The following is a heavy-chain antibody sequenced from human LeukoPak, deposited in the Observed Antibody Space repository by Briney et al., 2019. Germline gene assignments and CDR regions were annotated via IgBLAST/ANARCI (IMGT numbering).Heavy chain of an antibody. D-gene: IGHD4-17*01. Sequence: ASVKVSCKASGYTFTSYDINWVRQATGQGLEWMGWMNPNSGNTGYAQKSQGRVTMTRNTSISTAYMELSSLRSEDTAVYYCARGSFYGEGFDYWGQGTLVTVSS. V-gene: IGHV1-8*01. CDR2: MNPNSGNT. J-gene: IGHJ4*02. CDR3: ARGSFYGEGFDY. CDR1: GYTFTSYD.